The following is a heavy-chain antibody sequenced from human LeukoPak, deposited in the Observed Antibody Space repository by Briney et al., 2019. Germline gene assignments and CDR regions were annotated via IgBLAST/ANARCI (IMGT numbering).Heavy chain of an antibody. Sequence: GGSLRLSCAGSGFTFSSYAMHWVRQAPGKGLEWVAVISYDGSNKYYADSVKGRFTISRDNSKNTLYLQMNSLRAEDTAVYYCARESYGLIYFDYWGQGTLVTVSS. CDR2: ISYDGSNK. CDR3: ARESYGLIYFDY. CDR1: GFTFSSYA. V-gene: IGHV3-30-3*01. D-gene: IGHD5-18*01. J-gene: IGHJ4*02.